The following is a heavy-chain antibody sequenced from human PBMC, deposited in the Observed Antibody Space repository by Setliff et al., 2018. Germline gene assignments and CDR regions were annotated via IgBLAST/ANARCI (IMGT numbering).Heavy chain of an antibody. CDR3: ARASVEGSSGWELLQAFDI. CDR1: GGSINSYY. D-gene: IGHD1-26*01. J-gene: IGHJ3*02. V-gene: IGHV4-4*07. CDR2: IYTSGST. Sequence: SETLSLTCTVSGGSINSYYWSWIRQPAGKGLEWIGRIYTSGSTNYNPSLKSRITMSIDTSKNQFSLKLSSVTAADTAVYYCARASVEGSSGWELLQAFDIWGQGTMVTVSS.